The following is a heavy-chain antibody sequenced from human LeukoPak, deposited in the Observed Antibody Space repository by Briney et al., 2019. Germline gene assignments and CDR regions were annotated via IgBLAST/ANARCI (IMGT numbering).Heavy chain of an antibody. Sequence: GGSLRLSCAASGFTFSSYHMNWVRQAPGKGLEWVSYISIISSTIYYADSVKGRFTISRDDAKNSVYLQMNSLRAEDTAVYYCARTYERELDYWGQGTLVTVSS. J-gene: IGHJ4*02. V-gene: IGHV3-48*01. CDR1: GFTFSSYH. CDR2: ISIISSTI. D-gene: IGHD5-12*01. CDR3: ARTYERELDY.